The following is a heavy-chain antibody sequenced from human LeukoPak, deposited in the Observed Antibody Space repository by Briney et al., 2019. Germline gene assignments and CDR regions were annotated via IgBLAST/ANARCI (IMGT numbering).Heavy chain of an antibody. Sequence: SETLSLTCAVYGGSLSGYYWSWIRQSPGKGREWIGEINHGGSTNYNPSLKSRVTMSVDTSKNHFSLKLSSVTAADTAVYFCAREGRMSMGIEYWGQGTLVTVSS. V-gene: IGHV4-34*01. CDR3: AREGRMSMGIEY. J-gene: IGHJ4*02. D-gene: IGHD4/OR15-4a*01. CDR2: INHGGST. CDR1: GGSLSGYY.